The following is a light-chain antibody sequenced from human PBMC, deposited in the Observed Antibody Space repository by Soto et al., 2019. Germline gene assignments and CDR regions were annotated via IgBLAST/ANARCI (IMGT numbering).Light chain of an antibody. CDR1: RSDVGGYNY. CDR3: SSYTTSHTWV. Sequence: QSALTQPASVSGSPGQSITVSCTGTRSDVGGYNYVSWYQQHPGKAPKLMIFDVNNRPSGVSYRFSGSKSGNTASLTISGLQAEDEADYYCSSYTTSHTWVFGGGTQLTVL. V-gene: IGLV2-14*03. CDR2: DVN. J-gene: IGLJ3*02.